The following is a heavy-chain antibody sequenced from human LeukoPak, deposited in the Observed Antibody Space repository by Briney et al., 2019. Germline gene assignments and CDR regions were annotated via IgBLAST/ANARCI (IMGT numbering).Heavy chain of an antibody. D-gene: IGHD2-2*01. CDR2: IYYSGST. CDR1: GGSISSYY. CDR3: ARHCSSPSCYSLGWGYYYMDV. J-gene: IGHJ6*03. V-gene: IGHV4-59*08. Sequence: SETLSLTCTVSGGSISSYYWSWIRQPPGKGLEWNGYIYYSGSTNYHPSLKSRVTISVDTSKNQFSLNLSSVTAGDTAVYYCARHCSSPSCYSLGWGYYYMDVWGKGTTVTVSS.